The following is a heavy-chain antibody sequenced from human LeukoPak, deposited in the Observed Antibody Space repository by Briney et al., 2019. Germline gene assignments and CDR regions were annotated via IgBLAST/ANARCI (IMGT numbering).Heavy chain of an antibody. Sequence: GASLRLSCAASGFTFSSYAMSWVRQAPGKGLEWVSAISGGGGSTYYADSVKGRFTISRDNSKNTLYLQMNSLRAEDTAVYYCAILQSYCSGGSCYDYWGQGTLVTVSS. CDR2: ISGGGGST. CDR3: AILQSYCSGGSCYDY. J-gene: IGHJ4*02. D-gene: IGHD2-15*01. CDR1: GFTFSSYA. V-gene: IGHV3-23*01.